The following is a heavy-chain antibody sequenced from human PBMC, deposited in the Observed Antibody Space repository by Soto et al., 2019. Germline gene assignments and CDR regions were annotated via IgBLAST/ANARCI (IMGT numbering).Heavy chain of an antibody. CDR1: GFMFNDHF. Sequence: GGSLRLSCAASGFMFNDHFMTWIRQAPGKGLEWLSYISSAGMTIYYADSVKGRFTISRDNAKNSLYLQMNSLRVEDTAVYYCARAGLSSDFWSGPALPHQIYYYMDVWGQGTTVTVSS. D-gene: IGHD3-3*01. CDR2: ISSAGMTI. J-gene: IGHJ6*03. CDR3: ARAGLSSDFWSGPALPHQIYYYMDV. V-gene: IGHV3-11*01.